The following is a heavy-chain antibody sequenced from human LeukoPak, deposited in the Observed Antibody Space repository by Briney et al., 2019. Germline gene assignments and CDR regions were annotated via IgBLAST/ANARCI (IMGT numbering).Heavy chain of an antibody. D-gene: IGHD3-3*01. J-gene: IGHJ3*02. V-gene: IGHV1-69*05. Sequence: SVEVSCKASGGTFSSYAISWVRQAPGQGLEWMGRIIPIFGTANYAQKFQGRVTITTDESTSTAYMELSSLRSEDTAVYYCARDRVRFGTSPFLDAFDIWGQGTMVTVSS. CDR2: IIPIFGTA. CDR1: GGTFSSYA. CDR3: ARDRVRFGTSPFLDAFDI.